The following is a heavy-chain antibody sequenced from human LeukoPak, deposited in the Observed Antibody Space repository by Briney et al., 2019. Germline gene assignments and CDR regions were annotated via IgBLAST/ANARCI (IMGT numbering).Heavy chain of an antibody. Sequence: GGSLRLSCAASGFTFGSYSMNWVRQAPGKGLEWVSSISSSSSYIYYADSVKGRFTISRDNAKNSLYLQMNSLRAEDTAVYYCARAPGSYSMSRGGFDPWGQGTLVTVSS. D-gene: IGHD4-11*01. CDR1: GFTFGSYS. V-gene: IGHV3-21*01. CDR3: ARAPGSYSMSRGGFDP. CDR2: ISSSSSYI. J-gene: IGHJ5*02.